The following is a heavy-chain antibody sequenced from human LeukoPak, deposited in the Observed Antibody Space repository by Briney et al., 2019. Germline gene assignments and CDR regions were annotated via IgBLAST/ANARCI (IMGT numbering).Heavy chain of an antibody. CDR3: ATAGQDSSGPIYYFDY. CDR1: GFTFSSYS. Sequence: GGSLRLSCAASGFTFSSYSMNWVRQAPGKGLEWVSSISSSSSYIYYADSVKGRFTISRDNAKNSLYLQMNSLRAEDTAVYYCATAGQDSSGPIYYFDYWGQGTLVTVSS. V-gene: IGHV3-21*01. D-gene: IGHD3-22*01. J-gene: IGHJ4*02. CDR2: ISSSSSYI.